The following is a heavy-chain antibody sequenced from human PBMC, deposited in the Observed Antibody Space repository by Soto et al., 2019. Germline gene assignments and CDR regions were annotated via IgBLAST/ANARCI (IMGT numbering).Heavy chain of an antibody. D-gene: IGHD1-1*01. J-gene: IGHJ3*01. CDR2: LYDVFGS. CDR1: GLTVSGTKY. Sequence: DVQLVESGGGLIQPGESLRLSCAAFGLTVSGTKYVAWVRQAPGKGLEWVSALYDVFGSFYADSVKGRFTTCSDRSKSTVYLQMNDLRPDDTAVYYCASWHEREHAYDVWGQGTTVIVSS. CDR3: ASWHEREHAYDV. V-gene: IGHV3-53*01.